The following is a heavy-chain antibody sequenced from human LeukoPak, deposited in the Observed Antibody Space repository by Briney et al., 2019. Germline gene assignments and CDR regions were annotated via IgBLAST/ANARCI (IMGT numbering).Heavy chain of an antibody. V-gene: IGHV3-66*01. CDR3: AKDYSKTSYYGSGTYYRPNWFDP. CDR2: IYSGGST. CDR1: GFTVSNNY. D-gene: IGHD3-10*01. J-gene: IGHJ5*02. Sequence: GGSLRLSCAASGFTVSNNYISWVRQAPGKGLERVSVIYSGGSTYYADSVKGRFTISRDNSKNMLYLQMNSLRAEDTAVYYCAKDYSKTSYYGSGTYYRPNWFDPWGQGTLVTVSS.